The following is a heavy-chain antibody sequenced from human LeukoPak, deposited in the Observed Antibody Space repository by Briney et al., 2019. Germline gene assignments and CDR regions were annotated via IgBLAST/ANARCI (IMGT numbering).Heavy chain of an antibody. CDR3: AKGRYSSSWYPPYFDY. J-gene: IGHJ4*02. D-gene: IGHD6-13*01. CDR2: INSDGSST. V-gene: IGHV3-74*01. Sequence: GGSLRLSCAASGFTFSSYWMHWVRQAPGKGLVWVSRINSDGSSTSYADSVKGRFTISRDNSKNTLYLQMNSLRAEDTAVYYCAKGRYSSSWYPPYFDYWGQGTLVTVSS. CDR1: GFTFSSYW.